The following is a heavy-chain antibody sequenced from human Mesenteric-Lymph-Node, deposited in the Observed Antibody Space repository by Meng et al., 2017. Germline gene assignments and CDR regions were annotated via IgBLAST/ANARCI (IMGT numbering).Heavy chain of an antibody. J-gene: IGHJ4*02. Sequence: SQTLSLTCAVYGGSFSGYYWSWIRQPPGKGLEWIGEINHSGSTNYNPSLKSRVTISVDTSKNQFSLKLSSVTAADTDVYYCARGPGGSPRGYWGQGTLVTVSS. CDR1: GGSFSGYY. CDR3: ARGPGGSPRGY. D-gene: IGHD3-10*01. CDR2: INHSGST. V-gene: IGHV4-34*01.